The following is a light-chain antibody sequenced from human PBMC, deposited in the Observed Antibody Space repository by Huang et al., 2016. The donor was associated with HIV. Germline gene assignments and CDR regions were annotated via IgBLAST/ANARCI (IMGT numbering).Light chain of an antibody. CDR3: QQYHSAPRYS. J-gene: IGKJ2*03. Sequence: DIQMTQSPSSLSASVGDRVTITCRASQDISKSLAWYQQQPGKAPQLLLYATSRMERGVPSRFSGSGSGTDYSLTISSVQPEDFATYYCQQYHSAPRYSFGQGTRLDIK. V-gene: IGKV1-NL1*01. CDR2: ATS. CDR1: QDISKS.